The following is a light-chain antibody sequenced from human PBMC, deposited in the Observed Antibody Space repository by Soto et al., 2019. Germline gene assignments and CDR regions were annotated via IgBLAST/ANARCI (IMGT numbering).Light chain of an antibody. J-gene: IGKJ1*01. CDR2: GAS. V-gene: IGKV3-15*01. Sequence: EIVMTQPPATLSVSPGERATLSCRASQSVSSNLAWYQQKPGQAPRLLIYGASTRATGIPARFSGSGSGTEFTLTISSLQSEDFEVYYCQQYNNWPPWTFGRGTKVDIK. CDR1: QSVSSN. CDR3: QQYNNWPPWT.